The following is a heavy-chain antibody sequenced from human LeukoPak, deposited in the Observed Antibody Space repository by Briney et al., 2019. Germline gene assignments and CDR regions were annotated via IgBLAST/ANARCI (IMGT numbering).Heavy chain of an antibody. CDR3: ARVRVSSDSSSWADAFDI. V-gene: IGHV1-2*02. CDR1: GYTFTGYY. Sequence: ASVKVSCKASGYTFTGYYMHWVRQAPGQGLEWLGWINPNSGGTNYAQKFQGRITMTRDTSISTAYVELSRLRSDDAAVYYCARVRVSSDSSSWADAFDIWGQGTMVTVSS. J-gene: IGHJ3*02. CDR2: INPNSGGT. D-gene: IGHD6-13*01.